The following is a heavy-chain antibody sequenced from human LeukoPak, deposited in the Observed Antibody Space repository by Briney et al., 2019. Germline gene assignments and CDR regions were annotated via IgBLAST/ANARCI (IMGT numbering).Heavy chain of an antibody. V-gene: IGHV4-31*03. J-gene: IGHJ4*02. Sequence: SQTLSLTCTVSGGSISSGGYYWRWIRQHPGKGLEWIGYIYYSGSTYYNPSLKSRVTISVDTSKNQFSLKLSSVTAADTAVYYCARWDSGSYQNSFDYWGQGTLVTVSS. CDR2: IYYSGST. D-gene: IGHD1-26*01. CDR3: ARWDSGSYQNSFDY. CDR1: GGSISSGGYY.